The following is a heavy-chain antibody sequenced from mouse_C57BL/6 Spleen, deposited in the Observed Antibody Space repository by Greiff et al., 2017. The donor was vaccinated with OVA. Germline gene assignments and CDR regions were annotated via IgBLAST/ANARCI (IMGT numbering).Heavy chain of an antibody. CDR3: ARIEKSIYYGNSFAY. CDR1: GFSLSTFGMG. CDR2: IWWDDDK. J-gene: IGHJ3*01. Sequence: QVTLKVCGPGILQPSQTLSLTCSFSGFSLSTFGMGVGWIRQPSGKGLEWLAHIWWDDDKYYNPALKSRLTISKDTSKNQVFLKNANVDTADTATYYCARIEKSIYYGNSFAYWGQGTLVTVSA. D-gene: IGHD2-1*01. V-gene: IGHV8-8*01.